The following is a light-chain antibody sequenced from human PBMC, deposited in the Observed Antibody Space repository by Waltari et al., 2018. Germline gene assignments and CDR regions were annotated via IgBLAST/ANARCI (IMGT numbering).Light chain of an antibody. Sequence: QSVLTQPPSASGTPGQRVTISCSGSLSNIESNTVNWYRQLPVTAPKLLIYGDKPRPSGVPDRVSVSKSGTSTSLAISGLQSADEADYYCAGWDDSLNGPVFGGGTKLTVL. J-gene: IGLJ3*02. CDR2: GDK. CDR3: AGWDDSLNGPV. CDR1: LSNIESNT. V-gene: IGLV1-44*01.